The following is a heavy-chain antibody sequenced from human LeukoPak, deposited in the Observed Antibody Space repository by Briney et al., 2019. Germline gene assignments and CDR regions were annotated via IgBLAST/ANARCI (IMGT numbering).Heavy chain of an antibody. CDR2: MNPNSGNT. J-gene: IGHJ4*02. Sequence: ASVKVSCKASGGTFSSYAISWVRQATGQGLEWMGWMNPNSGNTGYAQKFQGRVTMTRDTSISTAYMELSSLRSEDTAVYYCAKVAYCSGGSCLYYFDYWGQGTLVTVSS. CDR3: AKVAYCSGGSCLYYFDY. CDR1: GGTFSSYA. D-gene: IGHD2-15*01. V-gene: IGHV1-8*02.